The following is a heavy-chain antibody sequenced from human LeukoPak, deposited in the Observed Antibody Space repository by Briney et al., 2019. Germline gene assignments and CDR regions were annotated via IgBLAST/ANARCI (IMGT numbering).Heavy chain of an antibody. V-gene: IGHV4-59*01. J-gene: IGHJ3*02. Sequence: SETLSLTCTVSGGSISSYYWSWIRQPPGKGLEWIGYIYYSGSTNYNPSLKSRVTISVDTSKNQFSLKLSSVTAADTAVYYCASSSGCGGDCYSDDAFHIWGQGTMVTVSS. CDR2: IYYSGST. D-gene: IGHD2-21*02. CDR3: ASSSGCGGDCYSDDAFHI. CDR1: GGSISSYY.